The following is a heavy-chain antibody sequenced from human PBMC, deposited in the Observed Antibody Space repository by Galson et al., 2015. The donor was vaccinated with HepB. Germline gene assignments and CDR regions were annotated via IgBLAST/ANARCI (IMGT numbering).Heavy chain of an antibody. CDR2: INPNSGGT. J-gene: IGHJ4*02. D-gene: IGHD3-16*01. CDR1: GYTFTSYY. V-gene: IGHV1-2*02. CDR3: ARERGDRENGEYFDY. Sequence: SVKVSCKASGYTFTSYYMHWVRQAPGQGLEWMGRINPNSGGTNYAQKFQGRVTMTRDTSNSTAYMELSRLRSDDTAVYYCARERGDRENGEYFDYWGQGTLVTVSS.